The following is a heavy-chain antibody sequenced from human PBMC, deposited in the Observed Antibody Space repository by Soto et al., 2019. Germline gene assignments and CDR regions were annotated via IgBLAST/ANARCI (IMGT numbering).Heavy chain of an antibody. V-gene: IGHV4-59*01. CDR1: GGSISSYF. CDR2: IHNRGTT. J-gene: IGHJ4*02. D-gene: IGHD6-13*01. CDR3: AYVAGIAAVGTPY. Sequence: PSETLSLTCTVSGGSISSYFWSWVRQAPGKGLEWIASIHNRGTTNYNPSLKSRVTISVDTSKNQFSLNLSSVTAADTAVYYCAYVAGIAAVGTPYWGQGTLVTVSS.